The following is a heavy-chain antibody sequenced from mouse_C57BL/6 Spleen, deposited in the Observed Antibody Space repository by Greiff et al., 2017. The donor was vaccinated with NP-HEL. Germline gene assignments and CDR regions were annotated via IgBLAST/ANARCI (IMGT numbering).Heavy chain of an antibody. D-gene: IGHD1-1*01. Sequence: VQLQQSGPELVKPGASVKISCKASGYSFTGYYMNWVKQSPEKSLEWIGEINPSTGGTTYNQTFKAKATLTVDKSSSTAYMQLKSLTSEDSAVYYCARDPFYYYGEYWGQGTTLTVSS. CDR1: GYSFTGYY. CDR3: ARDPFYYYGEY. V-gene: IGHV1-42*01. J-gene: IGHJ2*01. CDR2: INPSTGGT.